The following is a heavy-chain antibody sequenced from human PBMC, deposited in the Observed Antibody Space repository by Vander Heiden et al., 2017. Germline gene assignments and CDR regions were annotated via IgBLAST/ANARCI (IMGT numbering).Heavy chain of an antibody. V-gene: IGHV3-23*01. CDR1: GFTFSNYA. CDR2: ITSDGGT. Sequence: GGGLVQPGGSLSLSCAASGFTFSNYALTWARQAPGKGLEWVSSITSDGGTMYADSVKGRFTISRDKSKTTLYLQMMSLRGDDTAIYFCGRDPNGNYVGAFDFWGQGTMVTVSS. J-gene: IGHJ3*01. CDR3: GRDPNGNYVGAFDF. D-gene: IGHD4-17*01.